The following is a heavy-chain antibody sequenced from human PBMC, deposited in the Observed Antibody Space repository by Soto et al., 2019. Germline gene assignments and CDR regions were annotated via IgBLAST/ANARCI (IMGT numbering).Heavy chain of an antibody. D-gene: IGHD3-3*01. J-gene: IGHJ5*02. CDR2: ISSSSSYI. CDR1: GFTFSSYS. V-gene: IGHV3-21*01. CDR3: ARGTAAPYYDFWSGYYLEVNWFDP. Sequence: GGSMRLSCAASGFTFSSYSRNWVRQAPGKGLEWVSSISSSSSYIYYADSVKGRFTISRDNAKNSLYLQMNSLRAEDTAVYYCARGTAAPYYDFWSGYYLEVNWFDPWGQGTLVTVSS.